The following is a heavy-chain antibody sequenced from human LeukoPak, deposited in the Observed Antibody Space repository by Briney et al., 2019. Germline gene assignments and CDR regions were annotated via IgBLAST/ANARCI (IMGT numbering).Heavy chain of an antibody. Sequence: GGSLRLSCAGSGVSVSNYYISWVRQAPGKGLEWVSVIYSGGNTYYADSVKGRFTISRDNSKNTVYLQMNTVRAEDTAVYYCARGRGMFDYWGQGTLVTVSS. CDR2: IYSGGNT. CDR3: ARGRGMFDY. V-gene: IGHV3-53*01. D-gene: IGHD3-10*01. J-gene: IGHJ4*02. CDR1: GVSVSNYY.